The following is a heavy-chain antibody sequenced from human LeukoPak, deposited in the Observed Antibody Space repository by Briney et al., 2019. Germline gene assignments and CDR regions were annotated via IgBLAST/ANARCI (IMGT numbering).Heavy chain of an antibody. J-gene: IGHJ4*02. CDR3: ASQRDTMVRGVTR. CDR1: GGSFSGYY. Sequence: SETLSLTCAVYGGSFSGYYWSWIRQPPGKGLEWIGEINHSGSTNYNPSLKSRVTISVDTSKNQFSLKLSSVTAADTAVYYCASQRDTMVRGVTRWGQGTLVTVSS. V-gene: IGHV4-34*01. CDR2: INHSGST. D-gene: IGHD3-10*01.